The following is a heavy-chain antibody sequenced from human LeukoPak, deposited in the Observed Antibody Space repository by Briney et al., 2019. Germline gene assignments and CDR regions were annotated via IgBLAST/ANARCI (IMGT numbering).Heavy chain of an antibody. V-gene: IGHV3-30*18. Sequence: GRSLRLSCAASGFTFSSYGMHWVRQAPGKGLEWVAVISYDGSNKYYADSVKGRFTISRDNSRNTLYLQVNSLRADDTAIYYCAKGYYISLFYFDYWGQGTLVTVSS. J-gene: IGHJ4*02. D-gene: IGHD3-10*01. CDR3: AKGYYISLFYFDY. CDR2: ISYDGSNK. CDR1: GFTFSSYG.